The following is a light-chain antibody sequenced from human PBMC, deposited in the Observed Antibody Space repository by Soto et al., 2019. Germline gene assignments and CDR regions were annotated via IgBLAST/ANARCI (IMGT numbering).Light chain of an antibody. CDR1: QSISSY. CDR2: AAS. CDR3: PQSYTTPLT. V-gene: IGKV1-39*01. J-gene: IGKJ4*01. Sequence: DIQMTQSPSSLSASVGDRVTITCRASQSISSYLNWYQQKPGKAPNLLIYAASTLQSGVPSRFSGSGSGTDFTLTIRSLQPEDFATYYCPQSYTTPLTFGGGTKVEIK.